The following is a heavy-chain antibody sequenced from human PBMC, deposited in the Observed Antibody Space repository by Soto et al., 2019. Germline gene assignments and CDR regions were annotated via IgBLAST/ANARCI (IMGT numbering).Heavy chain of an antibody. CDR3: ATQSNYYDSSGYLDY. J-gene: IGHJ4*02. Sequence: SVKVSCKASGGTFSSYAISWVRQAPGQGLEWMGGIIPIFGTANYAQKFQGRVTITADESTSTAYMELSSLRSEDTAVYYCATQSNYYDSSGYLDYWGQGTLVTVSS. CDR2: IIPIFGTA. D-gene: IGHD3-22*01. V-gene: IGHV1-69*13. CDR1: GGTFSSYA.